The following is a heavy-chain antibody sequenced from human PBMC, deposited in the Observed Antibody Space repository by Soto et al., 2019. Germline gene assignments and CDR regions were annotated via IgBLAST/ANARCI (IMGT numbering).Heavy chain of an antibody. V-gene: IGHV4-31*03. Sequence: SETLSLTCTVSGGSISSGGRYWSWIRQHPGKGLEWIGYIYYSGSTYYNPSLKSRVTISVDTSKSQFSLKLSSVTAADTAVYYCANDGSSSWYNFDYWGQGTLVTVSS. CDR1: GGSISSGGRY. CDR3: ANDGSSSWYNFDY. D-gene: IGHD6-13*01. CDR2: IYYSGST. J-gene: IGHJ4*02.